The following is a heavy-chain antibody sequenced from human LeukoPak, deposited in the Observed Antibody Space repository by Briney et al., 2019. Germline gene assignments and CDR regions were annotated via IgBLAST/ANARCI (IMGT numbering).Heavy chain of an antibody. CDR2: IKQDGSEK. J-gene: IGHJ1*01. Sequence: GGSFTVSSPNPLITFNNYGLNCDRLSSGQLRKRGPNIKQDGSEKYYVDSVKGRFTISRDNAKNSLFLQMNGLRADDTAVYYCARDPQTNSWPEYFLHWGQGTLVTVSS. CDR3: ARDPQTNSWPEYFLH. CDR1: LITFNNYG. V-gene: IGHV3-7*04. D-gene: IGHD6-13*01.